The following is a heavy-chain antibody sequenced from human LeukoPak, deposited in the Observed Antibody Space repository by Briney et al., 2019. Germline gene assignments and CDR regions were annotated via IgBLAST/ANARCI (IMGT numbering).Heavy chain of an antibody. V-gene: IGHV3-66*01. J-gene: IGHJ4*02. CDR2: IYSGGST. CDR3: ARDLLEWYFDY. Sequence: PGGSLRLSCAASRFALSSYSMNWVRQAPGTGLEWVSVIYSGGSTYYADSVKGRFTISRDNSKNTLYLQMNSLRAEDTAVYYCARDLLEWYFDYWGQGTLVTVSS. CDR1: RFALSSYS. D-gene: IGHD3-3*01.